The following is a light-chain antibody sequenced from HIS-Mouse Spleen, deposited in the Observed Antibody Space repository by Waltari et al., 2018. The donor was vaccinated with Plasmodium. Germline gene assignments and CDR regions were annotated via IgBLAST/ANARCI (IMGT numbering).Light chain of an antibody. CDR2: DDN. Sequence: SYVLTQPPSVSVAPGQTARITCGGNNIGRKSVHWYQQQPGQAPVLVVYDDNDRPSGIPERFSGSNSGNTATLTISRVEAGDEADYYCQVWDSSSDHPVFGGGTKLTVL. CDR1: NIGRKS. CDR3: QVWDSSSDHPV. J-gene: IGLJ2*01. V-gene: IGLV3-21*02.